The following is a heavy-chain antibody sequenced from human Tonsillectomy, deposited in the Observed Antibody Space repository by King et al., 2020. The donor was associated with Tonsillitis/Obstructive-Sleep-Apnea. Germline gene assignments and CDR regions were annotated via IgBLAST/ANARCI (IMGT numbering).Heavy chain of an antibody. J-gene: IGHJ4*02. D-gene: IGHD5-12*01. CDR2: ISSSSSYT. CDR3: AIASLASRMFDY. CDR1: GFTFSDYY. V-gene: IGHV3-11*06. Sequence: VQLVESGGGLVKPGGSLRLSCAASGFTFSDYYMSWIRQAPGKGLEWVSYISSSSSYTNYAESVKGRFTISRDNAKNSLFLQMNSLRAEDTAVYYCAIASLASRMFDYWGQGSLVTVSS.